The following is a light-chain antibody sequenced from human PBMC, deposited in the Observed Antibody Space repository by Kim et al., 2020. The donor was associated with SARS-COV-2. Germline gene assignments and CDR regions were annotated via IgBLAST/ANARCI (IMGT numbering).Light chain of an antibody. Sequence: PGKTARSTCGGNNIGSKSVHWYQQKPGQAPVLVIYYDSDRPSGIPERFSGSSSGDTATLTINRVEAGDEADYYCQVWDSSTEYVVFAGGTKLTVL. CDR3: QVWDSSTEYVV. V-gene: IGLV3-21*04. J-gene: IGLJ2*01. CDR2: YDS. CDR1: NIGSKS.